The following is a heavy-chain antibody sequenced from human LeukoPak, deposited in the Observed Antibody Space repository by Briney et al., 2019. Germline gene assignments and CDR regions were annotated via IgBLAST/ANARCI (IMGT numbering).Heavy chain of an antibody. D-gene: IGHD4-17*01. V-gene: IGHV1-18*01. CDR3: AREDGDYGIDY. Sequence: ASVKVSCKASGGTFSSYAISWVRQAPGQGLEWMGWISAYNGNTNYAQKLQGRVTMTTDTSTSTAYMELRSLRSDDTAVYYCAREDGDYGIDYWGQGTLVTVSS. CDR2: ISAYNGNT. CDR1: GGTFSSYA. J-gene: IGHJ4*02.